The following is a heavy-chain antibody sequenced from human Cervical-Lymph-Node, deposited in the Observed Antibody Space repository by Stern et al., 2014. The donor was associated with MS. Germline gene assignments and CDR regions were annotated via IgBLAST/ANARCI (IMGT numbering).Heavy chain of an antibody. Sequence: MQLVESGAEVKKPGSSVKVSCKASGGTFSSYAISWVRQAPGQGLEWMGGIIPIFGTANYAQKFQCRVTITADESTSTAYMELSSLRSEDTAVYYCAVNIVATITHLDYWGQGTLVTVSS. D-gene: IGHD5-12*01. CDR3: AVNIVATITHLDY. CDR1: GGTFSSYA. CDR2: IIPIFGTA. V-gene: IGHV1-69*01. J-gene: IGHJ4*02.